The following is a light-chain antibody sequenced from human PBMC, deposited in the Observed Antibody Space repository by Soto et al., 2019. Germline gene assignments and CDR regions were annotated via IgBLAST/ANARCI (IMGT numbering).Light chain of an antibody. CDR3: CSYAGSSPPYV. CDR1: SSDVGSYNL. CDR2: EGS. Sequence: QSALTQPASVSGSPGQSITISCTGTSSDVGSYNLVSWYQQHPGKAPKLMIYEGSKRPSGVSNRFSGSKSGNTASLTISGVQAEDDAYYYCCSYAGSSPPYVFGTGTKLTVL. J-gene: IGLJ1*01. V-gene: IGLV2-23*01.